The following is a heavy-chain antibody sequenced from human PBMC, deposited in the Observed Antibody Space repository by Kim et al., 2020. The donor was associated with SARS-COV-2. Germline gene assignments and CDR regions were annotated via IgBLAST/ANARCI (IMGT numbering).Heavy chain of an antibody. V-gene: IGHV5-51*01. D-gene: IGHD3-9*01. CDR2: IYPGNSDT. CDR1: GYSFTTYW. J-gene: IGHJ6*02. CDR3: ARHVGDYYDILTAYPSHGDYVMDV. Sequence: GESLKISCQGSGYSFTTYWIGWVRQMPGKGLEWMGIIYPGNSDTRYSPSFQGQVTISADKSISTAYLQWSSLKASDTAMYYCARHVGDYYDILTAYPSHGDYVMDVWGQGTTVTVSS.